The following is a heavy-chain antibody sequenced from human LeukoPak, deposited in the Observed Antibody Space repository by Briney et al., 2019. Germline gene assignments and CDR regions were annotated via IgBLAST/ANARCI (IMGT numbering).Heavy chain of an antibody. CDR2: ISGSGGST. D-gene: IGHD6-13*01. CDR3: AKDTRYSSSPEYPDY. Sequence: GGSLRLSCAASGFTFSSYAMSWVRQAPGKGLEWVSGISGSGGSTYYADSAKGRFTISRDNSKNTLYLQMNSLRAEDTAVYYCAKDTRYSSSPEYPDYWGQGTLVTVSS. CDR1: GFTFSSYA. J-gene: IGHJ4*02. V-gene: IGHV3-23*01.